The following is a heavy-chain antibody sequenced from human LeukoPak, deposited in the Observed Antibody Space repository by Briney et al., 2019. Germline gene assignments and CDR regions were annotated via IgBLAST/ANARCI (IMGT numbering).Heavy chain of an antibody. CDR1: GGTFSSYA. Sequence: SVKVSCKASGGTFSSYAISWVRQAPGQGLEWMGGIIPIFGTANYAQKFQGRVTITTDESTSTAHMELSSLRSEDTAVYYCAREGLGIVVPAAIGYGAFDIWGQGTMVAVSS. J-gene: IGHJ3*02. V-gene: IGHV1-69*05. D-gene: IGHD2-2*01. CDR3: AREGLGIVVPAAIGYGAFDI. CDR2: IIPIFGTA.